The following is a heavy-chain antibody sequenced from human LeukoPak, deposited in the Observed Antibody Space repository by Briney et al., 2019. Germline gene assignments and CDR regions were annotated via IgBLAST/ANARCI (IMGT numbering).Heavy chain of an antibody. V-gene: IGHV3-64*01. Sequence: GGSLRLSCAASGFTFSSYAMLWVREAPGKGLEYVSAISSNGGSTYYANSVKGRFTISRDNSKNTLYLQMGSLRAEDMAVYYCARDALVATAYYYYYYMDVWGKGTTVTVSS. CDR3: ARDALVATAYYYYYYMDV. CDR2: ISSNGGST. CDR1: GFTFSSYA. J-gene: IGHJ6*03. D-gene: IGHD5-12*01.